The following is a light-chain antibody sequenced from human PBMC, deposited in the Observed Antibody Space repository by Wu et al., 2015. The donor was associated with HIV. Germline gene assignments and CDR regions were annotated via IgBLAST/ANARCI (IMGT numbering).Light chain of an antibody. J-gene: IGKJ4*01. V-gene: IGKV1-NL1*01. CDR1: QEIRNS. CDR2: AAS. Sequence: DIQMTQSPSSLSASVGDRVTITCRASQEIRNSLAWYQQKPGKAPKLLIYAASRLESGVPSRFIGSGSGTDYTLTISSLQPEDFATYFCQQYSTIHVFGGGTEVEIK. CDR3: QQYSTIHV.